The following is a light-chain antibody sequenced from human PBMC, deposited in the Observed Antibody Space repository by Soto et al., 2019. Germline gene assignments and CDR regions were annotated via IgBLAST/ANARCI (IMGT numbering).Light chain of an antibody. V-gene: IGLV2-14*01. CDR3: SSYTSRGSPVV. CDR1: SSDVAGYKY. CDR2: EVS. J-gene: IGLJ2*01. Sequence: QSALTQPASVSGSPGQSITISCTGTSSDVAGYKYVSWYQQHPGKAPKLIIHEVSSRPSGVSNRFSGSKSGDTASLTISGVQAEDEADYFCSSYTSRGSPVVFGGGTKLTVL.